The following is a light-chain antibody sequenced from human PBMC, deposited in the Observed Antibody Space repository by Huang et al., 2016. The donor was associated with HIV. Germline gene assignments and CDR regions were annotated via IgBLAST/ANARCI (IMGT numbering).Light chain of an antibody. V-gene: IGKV3-20*01. J-gene: IGKJ4*01. CDR1: QRVSGTY. Sequence: EIVLTQSPGTLSLSPGGRATLSCRASQRVSGTYLAWYQQKPGQAPRLLSYGTSIRATGIPDRFRGSGSATDFTLTISRLEPEDFAVYYCQQYGTSPPSLTFGGGTKVEIK. CDR2: GTS. CDR3: QQYGTSPPSLT.